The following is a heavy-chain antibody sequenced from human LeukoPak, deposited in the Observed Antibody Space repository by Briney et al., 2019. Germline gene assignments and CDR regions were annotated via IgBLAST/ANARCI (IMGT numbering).Heavy chain of an antibody. CDR3: ARGRARDGSYPWLDS. CDR1: GDSIGSYY. V-gene: IGHV4-59*01. Sequence: PSETLSLTCSVSGDSIGSYYWTWIRQSPGKGLDWIGYIYYSGSTNYSPSLKSRVTISVDTSNNQFSLQLRSVTAADTAIYYCARGRARDGSYPWLDSWGQGTLVTVSS. D-gene: IGHD3-16*02. J-gene: IGHJ5*01. CDR2: IYYSGST.